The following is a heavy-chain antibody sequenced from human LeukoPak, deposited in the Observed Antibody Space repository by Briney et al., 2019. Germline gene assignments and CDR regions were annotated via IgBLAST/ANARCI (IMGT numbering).Heavy chain of an antibody. Sequence: GGSLRLSCAASGFTFTSFAMSWVRQAPGKGLEWVSAISGSGGSTYYADSVKGRFTISRDNSKNTLYLQMNSLRAEDTAVYYCARDARWMRATYYFDYWGQGTLVTVSS. V-gene: IGHV3-23*01. CDR3: ARDARWMRATYYFDY. D-gene: IGHD4-23*01. CDR1: GFTFTSFA. CDR2: ISGSGGST. J-gene: IGHJ4*02.